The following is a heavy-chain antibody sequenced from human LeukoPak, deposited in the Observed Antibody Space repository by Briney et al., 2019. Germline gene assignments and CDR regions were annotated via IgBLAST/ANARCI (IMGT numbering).Heavy chain of an antibody. CDR1: GFTFSSYG. J-gene: IGHJ4*02. V-gene: IGHV3-23*01. CDR2: ISGSGGST. CDR3: AKFPYYDFWSGHFFDY. D-gene: IGHD3-3*01. Sequence: PGGSMRLSCAASGFTFSSYGMSWVRQAPGKGLEWVSVISGSGGSTYYADSVKGRFTISRDNSKNTLYLQMNSLRAEDTAVYYCAKFPYYDFWSGHFFDYWGQGTLVTVSS.